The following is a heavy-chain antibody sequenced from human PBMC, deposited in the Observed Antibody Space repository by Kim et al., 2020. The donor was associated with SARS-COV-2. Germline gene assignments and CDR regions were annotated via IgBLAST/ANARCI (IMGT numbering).Heavy chain of an antibody. CDR1: GFTFSSYA. CDR3: AREGGYSGSTADY. CDR2: ISYDGSYK. V-gene: IGHV3-30*04. D-gene: IGHD1-26*01. J-gene: IGHJ4*02. Sequence: GGSLRLSCAASGFTFSSYAMHWVRQAPGKGLEWVAFISYDGSYKYYPDSVKGRFTISRDNSKNTLYLQMNSLRPEDTAVYYCAREGGYSGSTADYWGQGT.